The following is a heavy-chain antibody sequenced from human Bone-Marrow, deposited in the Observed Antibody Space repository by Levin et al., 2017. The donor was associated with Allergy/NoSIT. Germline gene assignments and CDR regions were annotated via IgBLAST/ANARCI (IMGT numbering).Heavy chain of an antibody. J-gene: IGHJ3*02. D-gene: IGHD3-9*01. CDR1: GFTFSRYG. V-gene: IGHV3-23*01. CDR3: AREGFDKDDAFDI. CDR2: ISGYGGTT. Sequence: GGSLRLSCVGSGFTFSRYGMNWVRQAPGKGLEWVFSISGYGGTTYNIESVRGRFSVSRDNSKNTVYLEMNYLEVEDTALYYCAREGFDKDDAFDIWGQGTMVTVSS.